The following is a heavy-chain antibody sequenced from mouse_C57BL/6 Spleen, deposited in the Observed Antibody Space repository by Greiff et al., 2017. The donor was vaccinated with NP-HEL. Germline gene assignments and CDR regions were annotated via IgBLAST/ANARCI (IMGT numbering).Heavy chain of an antibody. CDR2: INPNYGTT. J-gene: IGHJ1*03. CDR1: GYSFTDYN. Sequence: VQLQQSGPELVKPGASVKISCKASGYSFTDYNMNWVKQSYGKSLEWIGVINPNYGTTSYNQKFKGKATLTVDQSSSTAYMQLNSLTSEDSAVYYCAKRREIYYGHGGGYFDVWGTGTTVTVSS. CDR3: AKRREIYYGHGGGYFDV. D-gene: IGHD2-1*01. V-gene: IGHV1-39*01.